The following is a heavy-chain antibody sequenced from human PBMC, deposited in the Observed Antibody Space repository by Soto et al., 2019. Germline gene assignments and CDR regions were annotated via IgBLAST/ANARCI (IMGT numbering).Heavy chain of an antibody. D-gene: IGHD2-8*01. CDR2: MNPNSGNT. V-gene: IGHV1-8*01. CDR3: ARGSPFARFGVNSGALSDY. J-gene: IGHJ4*02. Sequence: QVQLVQSGAEVKKPGASVKVSCKASGYTFTSYDINWVRQATGQGLEWMGWMNPNSGNTGYAQKFQGRVTMTRNTSISTAYMELSSLRSEDTAVYYCARGSPFARFGVNSGALSDYCGQGTLVTVSS. CDR1: GYTFTSYD.